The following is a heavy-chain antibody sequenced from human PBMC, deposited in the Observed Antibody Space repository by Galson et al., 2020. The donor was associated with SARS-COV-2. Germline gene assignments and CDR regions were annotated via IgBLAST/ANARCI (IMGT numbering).Heavy chain of an antibody. D-gene: IGHD5-18*01. Sequence: SVNVSCKDSGGTFSSYAISWVRQAPGQGLEWMGGIIPIFGTANYAQKFQDRVTITADESTSTAYMELSSLRSEDTAVYYCARDREVDTAMGDWYFDLWGRGTLVTVSS. CDR2: IIPIFGTA. CDR3: ARDREVDTAMGDWYFDL. J-gene: IGHJ2*01. CDR1: GGTFSSYA. V-gene: IGHV1-69*13.